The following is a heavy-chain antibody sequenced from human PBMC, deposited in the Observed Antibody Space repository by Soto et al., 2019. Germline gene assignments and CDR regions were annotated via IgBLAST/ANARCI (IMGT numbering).Heavy chain of an antibody. Sequence: VQLVESGGGEVQPGRSLRLSCAASGFKYTDFALHWVRQAPGKGLEWVAIISYDGSDKYYADSVKGRFVISRDNPKNTLYLEMNSLRPEDTAVYFCARRAWDSYYAIDVWGQGTRVNVFS. J-gene: IGHJ6*02. CDR2: ISYDGSDK. D-gene: IGHD3-22*01. CDR3: ARRAWDSYYAIDV. V-gene: IGHV3-30*09. CDR1: GFKYTDFA.